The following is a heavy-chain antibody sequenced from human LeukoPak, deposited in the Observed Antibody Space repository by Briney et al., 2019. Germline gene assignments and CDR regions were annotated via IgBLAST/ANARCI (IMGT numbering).Heavy chain of an antibody. V-gene: IGHV3-30-3*01. CDR2: ISFDGNTI. D-gene: IGHD3-16*01. CDR3: VKTVGDRAFDF. J-gene: IGHJ4*02. Sequence: GGSLRLSCAASTFPFNTYAMHWFRQAPGKGLEWVAVISFDGNTIYYAESVKGRFTISRDNARNSLYLHMNSLRIEDTAFYYCVKTVGDRAFDFWGQGTLVTVSS. CDR1: TFPFNTYA.